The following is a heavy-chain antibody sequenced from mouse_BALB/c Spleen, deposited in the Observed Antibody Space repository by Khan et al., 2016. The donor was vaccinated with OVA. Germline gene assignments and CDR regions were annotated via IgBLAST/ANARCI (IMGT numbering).Heavy chain of an antibody. V-gene: IGHV1S81*02. CDR1: GYTFTSYW. CDR3: ARIKKIVSTYFDY. Sequence: QVQLMESGAELVKAGASVKMSCKASGYTFTSYWMHWVKQRLGQGLEWFAETNPTNGRTYYTEKFKSKATLTVDKSSSTAYMLLSGPTFEDSAVYYGARIKKIVSTYFDYWGQGTTLTVSS. CDR2: TNPTNGRT. J-gene: IGHJ2*01. D-gene: IGHD2-5*01.